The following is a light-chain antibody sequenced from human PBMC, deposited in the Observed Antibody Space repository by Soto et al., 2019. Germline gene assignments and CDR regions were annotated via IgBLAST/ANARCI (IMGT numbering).Light chain of an antibody. Sequence: EPFLTESTATLSLSRGKHHTLSFGASQSVSSNYLAWYQQKRGLAPRLLIYDASSRATGIPDRFSGSGSGTDFTLTISRLEPEDFAVYYCQQYGSSPTFGQGTRLEIK. CDR2: DAS. V-gene: IGKV3D-20*01. CDR1: QSVSSNY. CDR3: QQYGSSPT. J-gene: IGKJ5*01.